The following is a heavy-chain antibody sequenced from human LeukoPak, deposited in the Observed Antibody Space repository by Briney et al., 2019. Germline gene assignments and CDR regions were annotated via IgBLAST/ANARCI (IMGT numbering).Heavy chain of an antibody. D-gene: IGHD1-26*01. J-gene: IGHJ4*02. CDR3: ARDYSGTYNPLFDH. V-gene: IGHV4-39*07. Sequence: SETLSLTCTVSGSSISSTNYYWGWIRQPPGEGLEWIGSVDYTGSTYYNPSLKSRVTISLDTSNNQFSLSLSSVTAADTAVYYCARDYSGTYNPLFDHWGQGSLVIVSS. CDR1: GSSISSTNYY. CDR2: VDYTGST.